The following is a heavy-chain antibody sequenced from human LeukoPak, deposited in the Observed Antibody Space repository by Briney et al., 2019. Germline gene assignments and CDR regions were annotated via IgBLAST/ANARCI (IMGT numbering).Heavy chain of an antibody. V-gene: IGHV1-46*01. CDR3: ARTHDYGDYYFDY. J-gene: IGHJ4*02. Sequence: ASVKVSCKASGYTFTSYYMHWVRQAPGQGLEWMGIINPSGGSTSYAQKFQGRVTITADKSTSTAYMELNSLRSEDTAIYYCARTHDYGDYYFDYWGQGTLVTVSS. D-gene: IGHD4-17*01. CDR2: INPSGGST. CDR1: GYTFTSYY.